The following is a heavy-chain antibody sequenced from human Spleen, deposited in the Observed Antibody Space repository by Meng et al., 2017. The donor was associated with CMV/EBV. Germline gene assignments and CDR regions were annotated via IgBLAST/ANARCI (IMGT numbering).Heavy chain of an antibody. D-gene: IGHD6-13*01. CDR3: ARSQDSSSWYYYYYGMDV. CDR1: GGTFSSYA. J-gene: IGHJ6*02. V-gene: IGHV1-69*10. CDR2: IIPILGIA. Sequence: SVKVSCKASGGTFSSYAISWVRQAPGQGLEWMGGIIPILGIANYAQKFQGRVTIIADKSTSTAYMELSSLRSEDTAVYYCARSQDSSSWYYYYYGMDVWGQGTTVTSP.